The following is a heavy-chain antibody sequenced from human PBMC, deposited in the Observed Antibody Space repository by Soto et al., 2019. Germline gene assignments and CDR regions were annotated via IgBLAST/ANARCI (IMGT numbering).Heavy chain of an antibody. CDR2: IKSKTDGGTT. J-gene: IGHJ4*02. CDR3: TTDRHPFGYGSGSYAY. CDR1: GFTFSNAW. V-gene: IGHV3-15*07. Sequence: GGSLRLSCAASGFTFSNAWMNWVRQAPGKGLEWVVRIKSKTDGGTTDYAAPVKGRFTISRDDSKNTLYLQMNSLKTEDTAVYYCTTDRHPFGYGSGSYAYWGQGT. D-gene: IGHD3-10*01.